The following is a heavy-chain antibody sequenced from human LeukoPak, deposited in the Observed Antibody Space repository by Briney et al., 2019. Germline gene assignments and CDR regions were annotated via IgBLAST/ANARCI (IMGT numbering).Heavy chain of an antibody. J-gene: IGHJ6*03. Sequence: PGGSLRLSCAASGSTFSSYDMNWVRQAPGKGLEWVSSVSTSSSYIYYADSVKGRFTISRDNSKNTLYLQMGSLRAEDMAVYYCARDGGDIVVVTASYYYMDVWGKGTTVTVSS. CDR3: ARDGGDIVVVTASYYYMDV. CDR2: VSTSSSYI. D-gene: IGHD2-21*02. V-gene: IGHV3-21*01. CDR1: GSTFSSYD.